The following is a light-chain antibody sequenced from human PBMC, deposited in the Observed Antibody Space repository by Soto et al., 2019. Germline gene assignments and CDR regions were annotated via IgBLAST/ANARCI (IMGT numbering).Light chain of an antibody. J-gene: IGKJ3*01. CDR1: QSISSSY. CDR2: GAS. CDR3: QQYGSSRFT. V-gene: IGKV3-20*01. Sequence: ELVLTQSPGTLSLSPGERATLSCRASQSISSSYLAWYQQKPGQAPRLLVYGASSMATGIPDRFSGSGSGTDVTLNISRLEPEDMSVNYCQQYGSSRFTFGPGTKVDIK.